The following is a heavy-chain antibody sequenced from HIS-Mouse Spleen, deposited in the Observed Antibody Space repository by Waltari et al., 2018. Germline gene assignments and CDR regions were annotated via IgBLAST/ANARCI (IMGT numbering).Heavy chain of an antibody. J-gene: IGHJ3*02. CDR2: ISSSSSYI. CDR3: ARDRGQWLANDAFDI. Sequence: EVQLVESGGGLVKPGGSLRLSCAASGFTFSSYSMNWVRHAPGKGLEWVSSISSSSSYIYYADSVKGRFTISRDNAKNSLYLQMNSLRAEDTAVYYCARDRGQWLANDAFDIWGQGTMVTVSS. V-gene: IGHV3-21*01. CDR1: GFTFSSYS. D-gene: IGHD6-19*01.